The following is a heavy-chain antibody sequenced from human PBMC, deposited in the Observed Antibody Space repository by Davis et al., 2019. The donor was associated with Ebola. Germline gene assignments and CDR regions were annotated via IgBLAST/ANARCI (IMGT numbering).Heavy chain of an antibody. CDR1: GYSFTTYW. D-gene: IGHD2-8*02. V-gene: IGHV5-51*01. CDR3: ASLRRTITGMDDAFDI. Sequence: PGGSLRLSCQVSGYSFTTYWIGWVRQMPGKGLEWMGIIYTGDSDTRYSPSFRGQVTISADKSTKTAFLQWSSLRASDTAMYYCASLRRTITGMDDAFDIWGQGTMVTVSS. CDR2: IYTGDSDT. J-gene: IGHJ3*02.